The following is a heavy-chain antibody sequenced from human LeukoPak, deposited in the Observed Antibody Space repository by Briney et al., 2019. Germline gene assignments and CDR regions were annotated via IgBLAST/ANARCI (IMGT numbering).Heavy chain of an antibody. Sequence: QPRGSLRLSCVASGFTFSNSWMHWVRQAPGKGLVWVSRVNSDGKTTTYADSVKGRFTISRDNAQNTLYLQMYSLSAEDTAVYYCARDYPPDWGQGTLVTVSA. CDR1: GFTFSNSW. CDR2: VNSDGKTT. J-gene: IGHJ4*02. V-gene: IGHV3-74*01. CDR3: ARDYPPD.